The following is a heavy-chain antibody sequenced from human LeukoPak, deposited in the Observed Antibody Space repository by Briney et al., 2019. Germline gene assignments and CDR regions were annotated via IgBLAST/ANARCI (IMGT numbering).Heavy chain of an antibody. D-gene: IGHD2-21*01. CDR1: GVSISSSSYY. Sequence: SETLCLTCTVSGVSISSSSYYWGWLRQPPGKGLEWIGSIYYSGSTYYNPSRKSRVTISVYTSKNPFSLTLRSVTAAETAVYYCARLLGSHINYFDPWGQGTLVTVSS. CDR2: IYYSGST. V-gene: IGHV4-39*02. J-gene: IGHJ5*02. CDR3: ARLLGSHINYFDP.